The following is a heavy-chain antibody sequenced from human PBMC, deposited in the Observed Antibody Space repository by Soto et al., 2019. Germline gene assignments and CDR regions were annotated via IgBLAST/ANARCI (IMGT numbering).Heavy chain of an antibody. Sequence: SVKVSCKASGGTFSSYAISWVRQAPGQGLEWMGGIIPIFGTANYAQKFQGRVTITADESTSTAYMELSSLRSEDTAVYYCASPLTVGATDPHGAFDIWGQGTMVTVSS. CDR2: IIPIFGTA. J-gene: IGHJ3*02. V-gene: IGHV1-69*13. CDR3: ASPLTVGATDPHGAFDI. CDR1: GGTFSSYA. D-gene: IGHD1-26*01.